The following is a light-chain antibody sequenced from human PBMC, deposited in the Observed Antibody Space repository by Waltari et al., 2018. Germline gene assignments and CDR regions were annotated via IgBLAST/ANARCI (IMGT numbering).Light chain of an antibody. CDR1: SSDVGNYKR. J-gene: IGLJ2*01. V-gene: IGLV2-23*02. Sequence: QSALTQPASVSGSPGQSITISCTGTSSDVGNYKRVSWYQQHPGKAPKLMIYPVSKRPSGVSARFSGSKSGDMASLTISGLQPEDEAEYFCSSYAGSSKGVFGGGTKVTVL. CDR3: SSYAGSSKGV. CDR2: PVS.